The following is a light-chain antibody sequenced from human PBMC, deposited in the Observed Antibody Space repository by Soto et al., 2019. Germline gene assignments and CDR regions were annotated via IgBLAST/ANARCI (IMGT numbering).Light chain of an antibody. Sequence: EIVLTQSPGTLSLSPWERATLSCRASQSVRSNFLAWYQQKPGQAPRPLIYGASNRATGIPDRFSGSGSGADFTLTITRLEPEDFAMYYCQRYDSLRKFGQGTKVDIK. J-gene: IGKJ1*01. CDR2: GAS. CDR3: QRYDSLRK. CDR1: QSVRSNF. V-gene: IGKV3-20*01.